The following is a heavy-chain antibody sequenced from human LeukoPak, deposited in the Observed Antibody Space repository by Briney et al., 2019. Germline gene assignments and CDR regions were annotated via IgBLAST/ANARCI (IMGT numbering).Heavy chain of an antibody. CDR1: GGSISSGGYY. Sequence: SETLSLTCTVSGGSISSGGYYWSWIRQHPGKGLEWIGYIYYSGSTYYNPSLKSRVTISVDTSKNQFSLKLSSVTAADTAVYYCARDKPRGYFDYWGQGTLVTVSS. D-gene: IGHD3-16*01. CDR2: IYYSGST. CDR3: ARDKPRGYFDY. V-gene: IGHV4-31*03. J-gene: IGHJ4*02.